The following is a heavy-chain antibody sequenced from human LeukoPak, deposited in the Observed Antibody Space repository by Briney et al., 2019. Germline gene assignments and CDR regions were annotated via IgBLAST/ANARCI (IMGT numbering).Heavy chain of an antibody. Sequence: GESLKISCKGSGYSFTSYWIGWVRQMPGKGLEWMGIIYPGDSDTRYSPSFQGQVTISADKSISTAYLQWSSLKVSDTAMYYCARHWCGGYCYGNWFNPWGQGTLVTVSS. CDR2: IYPGDSDT. V-gene: IGHV5-51*01. J-gene: IGHJ5*02. CDR3: ARHWCGGYCYGNWFNP. CDR1: GYSFTSYW. D-gene: IGHD2-21*02.